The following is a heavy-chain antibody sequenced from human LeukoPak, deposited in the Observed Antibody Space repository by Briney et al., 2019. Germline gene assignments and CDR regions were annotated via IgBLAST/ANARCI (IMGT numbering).Heavy chain of an antibody. CDR2: ISSSSSYI. CDR3: PRVPRGPYYYDSSGYSHNWFDP. D-gene: IGHD3-22*01. CDR1: GFTFSSYS. Sequence: GGSLRLSCAASGFTFSSYSMNWVRQAPGKGLEWVSSISSSSSYIYYADSVKGRFTISRDNAKNSLYLQMNSLRAEDTAVYYCPRVPRGPYYYDSSGYSHNWFDPWGQGTLVTVSS. V-gene: IGHV3-21*04. J-gene: IGHJ5*02.